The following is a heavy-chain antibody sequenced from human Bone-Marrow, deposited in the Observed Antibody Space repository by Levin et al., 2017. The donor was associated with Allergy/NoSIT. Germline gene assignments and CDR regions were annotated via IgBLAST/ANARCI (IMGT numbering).Heavy chain of an antibody. V-gene: IGHV1-69*06. Sequence: SVKVSCNASGNTFSSYAISWVRQPPGQGLEWMGGIIPIFGTVKYSQKFQGRVTIRADKSTRTVYMDLSSLRSEDTAVYYCAREVSDSAWYGWGQGTLVTVSS. CDR3: AREVSDSAWYG. CDR1: GNTFSSYA. D-gene: IGHD6-19*01. J-gene: IGHJ4*02. CDR2: IIPIFGTV.